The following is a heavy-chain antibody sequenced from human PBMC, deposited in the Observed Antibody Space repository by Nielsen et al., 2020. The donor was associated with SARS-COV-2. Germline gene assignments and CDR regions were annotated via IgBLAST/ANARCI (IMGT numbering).Heavy chain of an antibody. V-gene: IGHV3-9*01. Sequence: GGSLRLSCAASGFTFDDYAMHWVRQAPGKGLEWVSGISWNSGSIGYADSVKGRFTISRDNSQNTLYLQMSNLRVEDTAVYYCVKDLGAAAGIVDVFDVWGQGTMVTVSS. CDR3: VKDLGAAAGIVDVFDV. CDR1: GFTFDDYA. CDR2: ISWNSGSI. J-gene: IGHJ3*01. D-gene: IGHD6-13*01.